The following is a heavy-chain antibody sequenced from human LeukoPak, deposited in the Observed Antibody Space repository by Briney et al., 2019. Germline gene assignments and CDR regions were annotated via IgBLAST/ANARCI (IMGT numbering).Heavy chain of an antibody. CDR1: GGSISSGTYY. J-gene: IGHJ5*02. D-gene: IGHD6-19*01. CDR2: IYTSGST. Sequence: SETLSLTCTVSGGSISSGTYYWTWIRQPAGKGLEWIGRIYTSGSTNYNPSLKSRVTISVDTSKNQFSLKLRSVTAADTAVYYCARARRTQWLNEGNWFDPWGQGTLVTVSS. V-gene: IGHV4-61*02. CDR3: ARARRTQWLNEGNWFDP.